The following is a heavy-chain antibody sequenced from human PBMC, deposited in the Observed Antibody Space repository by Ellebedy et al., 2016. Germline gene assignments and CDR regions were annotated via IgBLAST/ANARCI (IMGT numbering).Heavy chain of an antibody. CDR3: ATAEGIAVAGLAEYFQH. CDR2: FDPEDGET. J-gene: IGHJ1*01. CDR1: GYTLTELS. V-gene: IGHV1-24*01. Sequence: ASVKVSXXVSGYTLTELSMHWVRQAPGKGLEWMGGFDPEDGETIYAQKFQGRVTMTEDTSTDTAYMELSSLRSEDTAVYYCATAEGIAVAGLAEYFQHWGQGTLVTVSS. D-gene: IGHD6-19*01.